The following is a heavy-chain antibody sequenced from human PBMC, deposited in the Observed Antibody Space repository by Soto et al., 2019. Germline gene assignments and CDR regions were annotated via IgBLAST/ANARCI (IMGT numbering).Heavy chain of an antibody. CDR3: AKAPPLMRYYHSSGYYLTQTGY. CDR2: ISGSGGST. D-gene: IGHD3-22*01. CDR1: GCTFGSYA. Sequence: GGSLTLSCAASGCTFGSYALSWIRQAPGKGLESVSAISGSGGSTYYPDSVKGRFTISRDNSKNTLYLQMNSLRAEDTAVYYCAKAPPLMRYYHSSGYYLTQTGYWGQGTLVTVSS. J-gene: IGHJ4*02. V-gene: IGHV3-23*01.